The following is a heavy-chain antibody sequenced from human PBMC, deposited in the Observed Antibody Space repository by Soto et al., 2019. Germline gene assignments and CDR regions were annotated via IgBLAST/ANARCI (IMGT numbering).Heavy chain of an antibody. CDR1: GGSFSGDY. J-gene: IGHJ6*02. D-gene: IGHD2-8*01. CDR2: INHSGST. CDR3: TRGRCTNGVCYTGYYYYGMDV. V-gene: IGHV4-34*01. Sequence: SETLSLTCALYGGSFSGDYWSWIRQPPGKGLEWIGEINHSGSTNYNPSLKSRVSISVDTSKNQFSLKLSSVTAADTAMYYCTRGRCTNGVCYTGYYYYGMDVWGQGTTVTVSS.